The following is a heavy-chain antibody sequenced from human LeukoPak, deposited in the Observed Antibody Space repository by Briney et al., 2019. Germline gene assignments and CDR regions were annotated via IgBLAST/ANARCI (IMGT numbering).Heavy chain of an antibody. D-gene: IGHD5-18*01. Sequence: GGSLRLSCAASGFTVSSNYMSWVRQAPGKGLEWVSVIYSGGSTYYADSVKGRFTISRDNSKNTLYLQMNSLRAEDTAVYYCARGGYRAGGGYSYGYYSDYWGQGTLVTVSS. CDR3: ARGGYRAGGGYSYGYYSDY. J-gene: IGHJ4*02. CDR1: GFTVSSNY. V-gene: IGHV3-53*01. CDR2: IYSGGST.